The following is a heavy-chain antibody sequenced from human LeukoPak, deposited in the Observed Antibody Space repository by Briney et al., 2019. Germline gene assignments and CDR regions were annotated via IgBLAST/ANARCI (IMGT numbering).Heavy chain of an antibody. J-gene: IGHJ4*02. D-gene: IGHD2-15*01. CDR2: INSKGGGI. CDR1: GFTFDDYA. CDR3: ARVDSDCSGGACYTGLSDY. V-gene: IGHV3-20*04. Sequence: GGSLRLSCAASGFTFDDYAMGWVRQAPGRGLEWVSGINSKGGGIGYADSVKGRFTISRDNAKNSLYLQMNSLRAEDTALYYCARVDSDCSGGACYTGLSDYWGQGTLVTVSS.